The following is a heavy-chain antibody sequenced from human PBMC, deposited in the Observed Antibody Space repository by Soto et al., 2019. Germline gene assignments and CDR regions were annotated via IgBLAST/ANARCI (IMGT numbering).Heavy chain of an antibody. CDR1: GFTFSSYS. CDR2: ISSSSSYI. CDR3: ARDNTAMLSGMDV. J-gene: IGHJ6*02. V-gene: IGHV3-21*01. D-gene: IGHD5-18*01. Sequence: PGGSLRLSCAASGFTFSSYSMNWVRRAPGKGLEWVSSISSSSSYIYYADSVKGRFTISRDNAKNSLYLQMNSLRAEDTAVYYCARDNTAMLSGMDVWGQGTTVTVSS.